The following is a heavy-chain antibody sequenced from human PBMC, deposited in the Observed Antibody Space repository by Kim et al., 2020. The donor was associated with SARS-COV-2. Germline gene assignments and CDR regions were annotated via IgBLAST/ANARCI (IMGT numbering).Heavy chain of an antibody. J-gene: IGHJ3*02. CDR3: ARDTPDKKGYDI. V-gene: IGHV6-1*01. D-gene: IGHD2-2*01. Sequence: DYAGSVKSRMTITADTCKKQFSLQLNSVRPEVTSVYYCARDTPDKKGYDIWGQGTMVTVSS.